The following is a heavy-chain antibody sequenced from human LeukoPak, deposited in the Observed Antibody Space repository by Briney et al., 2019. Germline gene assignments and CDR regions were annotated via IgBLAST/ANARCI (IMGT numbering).Heavy chain of an antibody. V-gene: IGHV3-23*01. CDR1: GFTFYNFA. Sequence: PGGSLRLSWAASGFTFYNFAMGWVRQAPGKGLEWVSGVSANGVYTFYAGSVRGRFTISRDNFKTTLYLEMHSLRAEDTAVYYCVKYVGGDNGDRYLGYSWGHGTLVTVSS. D-gene: IGHD2-21*02. CDR3: VKYVGGDNGDRYLGYS. CDR2: VSANGVYT. J-gene: IGHJ5*01.